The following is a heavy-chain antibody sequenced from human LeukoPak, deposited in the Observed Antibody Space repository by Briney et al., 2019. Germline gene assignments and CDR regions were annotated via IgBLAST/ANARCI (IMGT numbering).Heavy chain of an antibody. CDR2: IYYSGST. J-gene: IGHJ6*02. Sequence: SETLSLTCTVSGGSISSSSYYWGWIRQPPGKGLEWIGSIYYSGSTYYNPSLKSRVTISVDTSKNQFSLKLSSVTAADTAVYYCARDYYDSSGAGGMDVWGQGTTVTVSS. V-gene: IGHV4-39*07. CDR1: GGSISSSSYY. CDR3: ARDYYDSSGAGGMDV. D-gene: IGHD3-22*01.